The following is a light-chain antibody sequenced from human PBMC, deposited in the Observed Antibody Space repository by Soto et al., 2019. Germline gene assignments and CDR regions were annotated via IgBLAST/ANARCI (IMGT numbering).Light chain of an antibody. Sequence: QSVLTQPPSVSGAPGQRVTISCTGSSSNIGAGYDVHGYQQLPGTAPKLLISGDTDRPSGVPDRFSGSKSGTSASLAITGLRAEDEDDYYCQSFDSSLSGWLFGGGTKLTVL. CDR3: QSFDSSLSGWL. CDR1: SSNIGAGYD. J-gene: IGLJ3*02. V-gene: IGLV1-40*01. CDR2: GDT.